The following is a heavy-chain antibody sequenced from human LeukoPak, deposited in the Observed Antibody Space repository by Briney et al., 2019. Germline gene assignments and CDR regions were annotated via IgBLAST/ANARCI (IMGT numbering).Heavy chain of an antibody. CDR1: GFSLSSYA. D-gene: IGHD2-2*01. V-gene: IGHV4-34*01. CDR3: ASVKVVPAAMIDY. CDR2: ISHSEST. Sequence: KPGGSLRLSCAASGFSLSSYAMSWVRQPPGKGLEWIGEISHSESTNYNPSLKSRVTISVDTSKNHFSLRLSSVTAADTAVYYCASVKVVPAAMIDYWGQGTLVTVSS. J-gene: IGHJ4*02.